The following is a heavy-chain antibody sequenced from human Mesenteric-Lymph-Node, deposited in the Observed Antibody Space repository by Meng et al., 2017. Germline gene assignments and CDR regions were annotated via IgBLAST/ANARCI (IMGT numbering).Heavy chain of an antibody. Sequence: GESLKISCKGSGFSFADYWIGWVRQMPGKGLEWIGIIYPRDSDTRYSPSFEGQVTISADNSITTAYLQWSSLKASDTAMYYCARLVRGWYFDLWGRGTLVTVSS. J-gene: IGHJ2*01. CDR3: ARLVRGWYFDL. V-gene: IGHV5-51*01. CDR2: IYPRDSDT. D-gene: IGHD3-16*01. CDR1: GFSFADYW.